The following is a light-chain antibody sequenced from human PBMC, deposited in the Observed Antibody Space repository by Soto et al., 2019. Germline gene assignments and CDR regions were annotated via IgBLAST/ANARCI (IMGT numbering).Light chain of an antibody. V-gene: IGLV2-14*01. CDR2: EVI. CDR1: SSDVGGYDY. CDR3: SSHTTSSALV. J-gene: IGLJ2*01. Sequence: QSVLTQSASVSGSPGQSITIPCTGTSSDVGGYDYVSWYQQHPGKVPKLIIYEVIKRPSGVSRRFSGSKSGNTASLTISGLQTEDEADYYCSSHTTSSALVFXGGTKVTVL.